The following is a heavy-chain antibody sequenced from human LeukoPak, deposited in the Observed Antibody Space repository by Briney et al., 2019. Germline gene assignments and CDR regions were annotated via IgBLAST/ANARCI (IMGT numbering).Heavy chain of an antibody. CDR3: ARSDGYGLVGI. Sequence: SETLPLTCTVSGGSISSSSYYWGWIRQPPGKGLEWIGSIYYSGSTYYNPSLKSRVTISVDTSKNQFSLKLSSVTAADTAVYYCARSDGYGLVGIWGQGTMVTVSS. V-gene: IGHV4-39*07. CDR2: IYYSGST. D-gene: IGHD3-10*01. CDR1: GGSISSSSYY. J-gene: IGHJ3*02.